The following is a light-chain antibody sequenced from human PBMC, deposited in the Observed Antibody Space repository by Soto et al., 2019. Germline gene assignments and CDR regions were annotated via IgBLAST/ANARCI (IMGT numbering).Light chain of an antibody. CDR2: GNS. J-gene: IGLJ2*01. V-gene: IGLV1-40*01. Sequence: QAVLTQPPSVSGAPGQRVTISCTGSSSNIGAGYDVHWYQQLPGTAPKLLIYGNSNRPSGVPDRFSGSKSGTSASLAITGLQAEDEADYFCQSYDSSLCGSVVFRGRTKVTVL. CDR3: QSYDSSLCGSVV. CDR1: SSNIGAGYD.